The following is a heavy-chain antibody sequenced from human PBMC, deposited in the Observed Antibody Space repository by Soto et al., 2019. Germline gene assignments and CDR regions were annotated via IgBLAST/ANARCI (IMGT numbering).Heavy chain of an antibody. J-gene: IGHJ4*02. D-gene: IGHD5-12*01. CDR2: IYSGGIT. Sequence: PGGSLRLSCAASGFTVSSNYMSWVGQAPGKGLQWVSVIYSGGITYYADSVKGGFAPSSDNSKNTLYLQMNSLRAEDTAVYYCASGYYSSYVPGDYWGQGALVTVSS. V-gene: IGHV3-53*01. CDR3: ASGYYSSYVPGDY. CDR1: GFTVSSNY.